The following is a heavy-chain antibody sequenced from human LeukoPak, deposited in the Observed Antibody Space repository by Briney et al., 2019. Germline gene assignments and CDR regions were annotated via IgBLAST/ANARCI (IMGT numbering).Heavy chain of an antibody. V-gene: IGHV5-10-1*01. CDR3: ARLRRGYWYFDL. Sequence: GESLKISCQGSGYSFTNYWISWVRQKPGKGLEWMGRIDPSDSYANYSPSFQGHVTISADKSISTAYLQWGSLKASDTALYYCARLRRGYWYFDLWGRGTLVTVSS. CDR2: IDPSDSYA. D-gene: IGHD3-10*01. J-gene: IGHJ2*01. CDR1: GYSFTNYW.